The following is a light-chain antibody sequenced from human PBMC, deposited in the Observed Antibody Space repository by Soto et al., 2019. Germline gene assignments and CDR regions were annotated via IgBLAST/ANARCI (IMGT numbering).Light chain of an antibody. CDR3: QQYGPT. V-gene: IGKV3-20*01. CDR1: QSVSSTY. J-gene: IGKJ1*01. CDR2: GAS. Sequence: EIVLTQSPGTLSLSPGESATLSCRASQSVSSTYLAWYQQKPGQAPRLLIYGASSRATGIPDRFSGSGSGTDFTLTISRLEPEDFAVYYCQQYGPTFGQGTRWKSN.